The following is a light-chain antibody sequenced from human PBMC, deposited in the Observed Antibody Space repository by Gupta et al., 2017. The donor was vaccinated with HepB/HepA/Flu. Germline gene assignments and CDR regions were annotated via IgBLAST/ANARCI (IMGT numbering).Light chain of an antibody. CDR2: TAS. CDR1: QSITSY. V-gene: IGKV1-39*01. CDR3: QQSYGSPVT. J-gene: IGKJ1*01. Sequence: DIQMTQSPSSLSASVGDTVTITCRASQSITSYLNWYQQKPGQAPKLLIYTASTLQSGVPSRFSGSRSGTDFTLTIHGLQPEDFATYFCQQSYGSPVTFGQGTRVDIK.